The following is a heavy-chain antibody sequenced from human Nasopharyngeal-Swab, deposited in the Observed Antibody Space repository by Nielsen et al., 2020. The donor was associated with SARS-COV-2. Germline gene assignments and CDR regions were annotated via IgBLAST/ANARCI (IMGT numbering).Heavy chain of an antibody. CDR1: GGSFSNYY. V-gene: IGHV4-34*01. CDR3: ARGAPSSDWFDP. J-gene: IGHJ5*02. Sequence: SETLSLTCAVFGGSFSNYYWTWIRQPPGKELEWIGEFKYGGSSNYNPSLKSRVTMSLDTSKNQFSLELSSVTAADTAVYYCARGAPSSDWFDPWGQGTLVTVSS. D-gene: IGHD1-26*01. CDR2: FKYGGSS.